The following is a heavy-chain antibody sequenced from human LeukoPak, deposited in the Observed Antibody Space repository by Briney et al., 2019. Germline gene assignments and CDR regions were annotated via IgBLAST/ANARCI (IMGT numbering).Heavy chain of an antibody. V-gene: IGHV1-8*01. D-gene: IGHD3-3*01. Sequence: ASVKVSCNASGYTFTSYDINWVREATGQGLEWMGWMNPNSGNTGYAQKFQGRVTMTRNTSISTAYMELSSLRSEDTAVYYCARGPYYDFWSGYYYYFDYWGQGTLVTVSS. CDR3: ARGPYYDFWSGYYYYFDY. CDR2: MNPNSGNT. J-gene: IGHJ4*02. CDR1: GYTFTSYD.